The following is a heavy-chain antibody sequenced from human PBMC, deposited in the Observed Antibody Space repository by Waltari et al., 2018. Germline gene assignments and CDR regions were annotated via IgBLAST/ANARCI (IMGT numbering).Heavy chain of an antibody. V-gene: IGHV3-74*01. CDR2: INSDGCGT. D-gene: IGHD1-7*01. Sequence: EVQLVESGGGFVQPGGSLRVACTASGFTVSSYWVHGVRQVPGKGLVWVSRINSDGCGTSYADSAKGRFTISRDNAKNTLFLQMNSLRGEDTAVYYCASGNSHAFDLWGQGTMVTVSS. J-gene: IGHJ3*01. CDR1: GFTVSSYW. CDR3: ASGNSHAFDL.